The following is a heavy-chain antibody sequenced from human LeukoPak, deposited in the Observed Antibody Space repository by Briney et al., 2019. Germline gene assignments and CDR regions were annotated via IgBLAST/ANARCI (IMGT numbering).Heavy chain of an antibody. CDR1: GCSFSSYY. V-gene: IGHV4-59*01. D-gene: IGHD3-22*01. CDR2: IYYSGST. J-gene: IGHJ4*02. CDR3: ARGGRDDSSGYPDY. Sequence: SETLTLSCTASGCSFSSYYLSWIRQPPGKGLEWVGYIYYSGSTNYNPSLKSRVTISVDTSKNQFSLKLSSVTAADTAVYYCARGGRDDSSGYPDYWGQGTLVTVSS.